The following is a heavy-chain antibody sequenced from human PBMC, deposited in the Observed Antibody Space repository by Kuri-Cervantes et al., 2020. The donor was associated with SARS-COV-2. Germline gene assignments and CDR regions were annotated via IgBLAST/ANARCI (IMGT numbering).Heavy chain of an antibody. CDR3: ARGVVTIYGFLVFLPAAGWLDP. Sequence: GSLSLSCTVSGGSISSSNYYWGWIRQSPGKGLEWIGCIYYSGSTYYNPSLRSRVTISADTSKNQFSLRVSSVTAADTAMYPCARGVVTIYGFLVFLPAAGWLDPWGQGTLVTVSS. D-gene: IGHD5-24*01. V-gene: IGHV4-39*01. J-gene: IGHJ5*02. CDR1: GGSISSSNYY. CDR2: IYYSGST.